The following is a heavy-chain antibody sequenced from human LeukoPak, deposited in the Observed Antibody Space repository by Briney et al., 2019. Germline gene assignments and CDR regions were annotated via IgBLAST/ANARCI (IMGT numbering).Heavy chain of an antibody. Sequence: GGSLRLSRAASGFTFSSYWMSWVRQAPGKGLEWVSYISSSSSYTNYADSVKGRFTISRDNAKNSLFLQMNSLRVEDTAVYYCARGRTGNYFDFWGQGTLVTVSS. CDR2: ISSSSSYT. D-gene: IGHD3-10*01. CDR3: ARGRTGNYFDF. V-gene: IGHV3-21*05. J-gene: IGHJ4*02. CDR1: GFTFSSYW.